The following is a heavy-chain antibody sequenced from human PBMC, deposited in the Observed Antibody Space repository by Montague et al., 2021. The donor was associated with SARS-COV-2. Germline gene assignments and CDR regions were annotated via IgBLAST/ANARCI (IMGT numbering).Heavy chain of an antibody. V-gene: IGHV4-59*01. CDR1: GGSISNNF. Sequence: SETLSLTCTVSGGSISNNFWSWSRQPPGKELKWMPYTNYSGSTRYNPSLKVRPPTPPATSKNQFSLPLSSMPPADTVVYYCARARGGTIFGVIGAYYGMGIWGQGTTVTAS. D-gene: IGHD3-3*01. CDR3: ARARGGTIFGVIGAYYGMGI. CDR2: TNYSGST. J-gene: IGHJ6*02.